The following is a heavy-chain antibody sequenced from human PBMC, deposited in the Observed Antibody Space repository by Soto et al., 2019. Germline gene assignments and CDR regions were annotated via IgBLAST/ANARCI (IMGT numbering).Heavy chain of an antibody. V-gene: IGHV4-31*03. J-gene: IGHJ4*02. D-gene: IGHD2-21*02. CDR1: SASISSADYY. CDR2: IYYSGST. CDR3: ARARSRCGAACFDY. Sequence: QVQLQESGPGLVKPSQTLSLTCTVSSASISSADYYWSWIRQHPGKGLEWIAYIYYSGSTSYKPYLKIRVIISMDTSRDQFSLTLTSVTAADTAVYYCARARSRCGAACFDYWGQGTLVTVSS.